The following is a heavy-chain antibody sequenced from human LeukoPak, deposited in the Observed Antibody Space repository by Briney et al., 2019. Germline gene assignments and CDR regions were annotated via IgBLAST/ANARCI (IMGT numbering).Heavy chain of an antibody. D-gene: IGHD2-8*02. CDR1: GFTFSNYA. Sequence: GGSLRLSCAASGFTFSNYAMTWVRQAPGKGLEWVSGISGGGGNTYYADSVKGRFTISRDNSKKTVHLQMSSLRAEDTAVYYCAKGGRDTGGNWFDPWGQGTPVTVSS. J-gene: IGHJ5*02. CDR2: ISGGGGNT. V-gene: IGHV3-23*01. CDR3: AKGGRDTGGNWFDP.